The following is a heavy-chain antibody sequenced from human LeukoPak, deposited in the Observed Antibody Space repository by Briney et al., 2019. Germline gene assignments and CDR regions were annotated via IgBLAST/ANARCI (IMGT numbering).Heavy chain of an antibody. CDR2: ISGSGGST. J-gene: IGHJ4*02. D-gene: IGHD1-26*01. CDR3: AKGLGATYYFDY. Sequence: PGGSPRLSCAASGFTFSSYAMSWVRQAPGKGLEWVSAISGSGGSTYYADSVKGRFTISRDNSKNTLYLQMNSLRAEDTAVYYCAKGLGATYYFDYWGQGTLVTVSS. V-gene: IGHV3-23*01. CDR1: GFTFSSYA.